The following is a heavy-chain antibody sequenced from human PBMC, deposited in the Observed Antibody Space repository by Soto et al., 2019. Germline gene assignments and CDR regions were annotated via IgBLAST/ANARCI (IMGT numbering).Heavy chain of an antibody. Sequence: RRLSCAASGFTFSSYAMSWVRQAPGKGLEWVSAISGSGGSTYYADSVKGRFTISRDNSKNTLYLQMNSLRAEDTAVYYCAKDRYYGSGSLWCYFDYWGQGXLVTVYS. CDR1: GFTFSSYA. CDR3: AKDRYYGSGSLWCYFDY. V-gene: IGHV3-23*01. CDR2: ISGSGGST. D-gene: IGHD3-10*01. J-gene: IGHJ4*02.